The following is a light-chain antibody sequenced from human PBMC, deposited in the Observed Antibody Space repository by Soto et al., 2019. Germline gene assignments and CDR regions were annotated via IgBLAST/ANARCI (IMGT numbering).Light chain of an antibody. CDR1: SSDIGGYNF. J-gene: IGLJ3*02. V-gene: IGLV2-14*03. CDR3: SSYTTSSTLV. CDR2: DVT. Sequence: QSVLTQPASVSGSPGQSITISCTGTSSDIGGYNFVSWYQQHPGKAPKLMIYDVTNRPPGLSDRFSGSKSGNTASLTISGLQAEDEADYYCSSYTTSSTLVFGGGPQLTVL.